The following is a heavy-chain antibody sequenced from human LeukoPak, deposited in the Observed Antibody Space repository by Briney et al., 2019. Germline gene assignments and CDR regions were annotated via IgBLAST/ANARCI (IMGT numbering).Heavy chain of an antibody. Sequence: ASVKVSCKASGYTFTGYYMHWVRQAPGQGLEWMGWINPKNGGRSYAQKFLARVTMTTDTSTNTAYMELSSLRFDDTAVYYCASWDAPGFDYWGQGTLVTVSS. CDR2: INPKNGGR. D-gene: IGHD1-26*01. CDR3: ASWDAPGFDY. V-gene: IGHV1-2*02. J-gene: IGHJ4*02. CDR1: GYTFTGYY.